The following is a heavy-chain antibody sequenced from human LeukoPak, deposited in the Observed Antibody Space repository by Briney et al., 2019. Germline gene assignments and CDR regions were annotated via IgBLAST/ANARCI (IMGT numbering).Heavy chain of an antibody. CDR3: ARDSGQWELLSYFDY. Sequence: GASVKVSCKASGYTFTSYGISWVRQAPGQGLEWMGWISAYNGNTNYAQKLQGRVTMTTDTSTSTAYMELRSLRSDDTAVYYCARDSGQWELLSYFDYWGQGTLVTVSS. J-gene: IGHJ4*02. CDR2: ISAYNGNT. CDR1: GYTFTSYG. D-gene: IGHD1-26*01. V-gene: IGHV1-18*01.